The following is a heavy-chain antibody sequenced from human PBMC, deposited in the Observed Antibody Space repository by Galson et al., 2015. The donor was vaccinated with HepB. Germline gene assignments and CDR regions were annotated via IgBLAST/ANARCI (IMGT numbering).Heavy chain of an antibody. J-gene: IGHJ6*02. Sequence: SLRLSCAASGFTFSSYAMSWVRQAPGKGLEWVSAISGSGGSTYYADSVKGRFTISRDNSKNTLYLQMNSLRAGDTAVYYCAGVLEWTWASTDPLKNYYYGMDVWGQGTTVTVSS. D-gene: IGHD3-3*01. V-gene: IGHV3-23*01. CDR1: GFTFSSYA. CDR3: AGVLEWTWASTDPLKNYYYGMDV. CDR2: ISGSGGST.